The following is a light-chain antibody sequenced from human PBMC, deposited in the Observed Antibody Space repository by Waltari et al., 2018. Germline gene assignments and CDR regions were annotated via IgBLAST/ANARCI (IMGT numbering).Light chain of an antibody. CDR2: DVH. Sequence: QSALTQPASVSGSPGQSITISCTGTSSDVGGYNYVSWYQHHPGKAPKIMIYDVHDRPSGVSNRFSGSKSGNTASLTIAGLQAEDEADYYCSSYRRSDIVVFGGGTKLTVL. CDR1: SSDVGGYNY. J-gene: IGLJ2*01. V-gene: IGLV2-14*03. CDR3: SSYRRSDIVV.